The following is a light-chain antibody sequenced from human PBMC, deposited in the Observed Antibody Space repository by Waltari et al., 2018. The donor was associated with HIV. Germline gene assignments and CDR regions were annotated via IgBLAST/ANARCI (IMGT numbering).Light chain of an antibody. Sequence: QSALTQPASVSGSPGQSITISCTGTSSDVGGYDYVSWYQLYPGKAPKLMISEVSNLPSGVSNRFSDSKSGNTASLTISWLQAEDEADYYCSSYTSSTPYVFGTGTKVTVL. CDR3: SSYTSSTPYV. CDR2: EVS. CDR1: SSDVGGYDY. V-gene: IGLV2-14*01. J-gene: IGLJ1*01.